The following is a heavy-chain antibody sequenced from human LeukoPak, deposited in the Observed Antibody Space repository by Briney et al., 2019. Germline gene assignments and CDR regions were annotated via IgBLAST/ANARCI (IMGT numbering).Heavy chain of an antibody. CDR1: GYSFTDYY. CDR3: AREGLNMVRGVIPKEAWGWFDP. Sequence: ASAKVSCKASGYSFTDYYIHWVRQAPGQGLEWMGWINPNSGGTNYAQMFQGRVTMTWDTSISTAYMELSRLRSDDTAVYYCAREGLNMVRGVIPKEAWGWFDPWGQGTLVTVSS. J-gene: IGHJ5*02. CDR2: INPNSGGT. V-gene: IGHV1-2*02. D-gene: IGHD3-10*01.